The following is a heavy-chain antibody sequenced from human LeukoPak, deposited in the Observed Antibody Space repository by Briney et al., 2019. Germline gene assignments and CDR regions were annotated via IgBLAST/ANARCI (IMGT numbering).Heavy chain of an antibody. V-gene: IGHV4-34*01. J-gene: IGHJ4*02. CDR3: ARLPNGSGSYLGDLDY. CDR1: GGSFSGYY. CDR2: INHSGST. D-gene: IGHD3-10*01. Sequence: SETLSLTCAVYGGSFSGYYWSWIRQPPGKGLEWIGEINHSGSTNYNPSLKSRVTISVDTSKNQFSLKLSSVTAADTAVYYCARLPNGSGSYLGDLDYWGQGTLVTVSS.